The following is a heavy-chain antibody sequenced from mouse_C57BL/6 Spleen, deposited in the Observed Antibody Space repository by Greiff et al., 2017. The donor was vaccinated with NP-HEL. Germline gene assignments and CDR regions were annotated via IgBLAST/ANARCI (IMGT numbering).Heavy chain of an antibody. CDR2: INPSSGYT. Sequence: VKLMESGAELAKPGASVKLSCKASGYTFTSYWMHWVKQRPGQGLEWIGYINPSSGYTKYNQKFKDKATLTADKSSSTAYMQLSSLTYEDSAVYYCARGDYGSSLYFDYWGQGTTLTVSS. V-gene: IGHV1-7*01. J-gene: IGHJ2*01. CDR3: ARGDYGSSLYFDY. D-gene: IGHD1-1*01. CDR1: GYTFTSYW.